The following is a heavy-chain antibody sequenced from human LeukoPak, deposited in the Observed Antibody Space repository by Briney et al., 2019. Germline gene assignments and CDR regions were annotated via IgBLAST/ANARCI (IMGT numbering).Heavy chain of an antibody. CDR3: ARGPYSSSFFWFDP. CDR1: GYTFTSYD. V-gene: IGHV1-8*01. CDR2: MNPNSGNT. Sequence: GASVKVSCKASGYTFTSYDINWVRQATGQGLEWMGWMNPNSGNTGYAQKFQGRVTMTRNTSISTAYMGLSSLRSEDTAVYYCARGPYSSSFFWFDPWGQGTLVTISS. J-gene: IGHJ5*02. D-gene: IGHD6-6*01.